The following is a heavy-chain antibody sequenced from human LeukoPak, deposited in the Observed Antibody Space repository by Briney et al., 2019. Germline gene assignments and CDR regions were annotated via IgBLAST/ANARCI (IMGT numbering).Heavy chain of an antibody. Sequence: SETLSLTCTVSGGSISSGSYYWSWIRQPAGKGLEWIVRIYTSGSTNYNPSLKSRVTISVDTSKTQFSLKLSSVTAADTAVYYCARSYSSIWYDYWGQGTLVTVSS. CDR1: GGSISSGSYY. CDR2: IYTSGST. CDR3: ARSYSSIWYDY. D-gene: IGHD6-13*01. J-gene: IGHJ4*02. V-gene: IGHV4-61*02.